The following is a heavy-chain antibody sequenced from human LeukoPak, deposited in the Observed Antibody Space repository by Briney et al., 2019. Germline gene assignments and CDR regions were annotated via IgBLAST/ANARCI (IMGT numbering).Heavy chain of an antibody. CDR1: GGSFSGYY. CDR3: AKHGSSRYFDY. J-gene: IGHJ4*02. CDR2: INHSGST. V-gene: IGHV4-34*01. Sequence: PSETLSLTCAVYGGSFSGYYWSWIRQPPGKGLEWIGEINHSGSTNYNPSLKSRVTISVDTSKNQFSLKLSSVTAADTAVYYCAKHGSSRYFDYWGQGTLVTVSS. D-gene: IGHD6-13*01.